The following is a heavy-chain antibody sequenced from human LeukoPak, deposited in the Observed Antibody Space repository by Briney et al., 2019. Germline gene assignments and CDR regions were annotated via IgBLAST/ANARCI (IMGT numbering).Heavy chain of an antibody. CDR2: ISYDGSNK. CDR1: GFTFSSYA. V-gene: IGHV3-30-3*01. Sequence: PGGSLRLSCAASGFTFSSYAMHWVRQAPGKGLEWVAVISYDGSNKYYADSVKGRFTISRDNSKNTLYLQMNSLRAEDTAVYYCARGGGGYCSSTGCYPPNFDYWGQGTLVTVSS. J-gene: IGHJ4*02. D-gene: IGHD2-2*01. CDR3: ARGGGGYCSSTGCYPPNFDY.